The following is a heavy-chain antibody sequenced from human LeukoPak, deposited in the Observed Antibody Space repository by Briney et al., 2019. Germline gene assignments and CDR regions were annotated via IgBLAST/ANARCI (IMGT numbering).Heavy chain of an antibody. J-gene: IGHJ5*02. V-gene: IGHV1-69*13. CDR1: GDTSISYA. D-gene: IGHD2-2*02. CDR3: ARDRPGRYCSTISCYSASPFDP. CDR2: TIPIFVTA. Sequence: PEASVKVYCKASGDTSISYAITWDPHAPGQWLESIGRTIPIFVTANYAQKFQGRVTITAGESTSTAYMELSSLRSEDTAVYYCARDRPGRYCSTISCYSASPFDPWGQGTLVTVSS.